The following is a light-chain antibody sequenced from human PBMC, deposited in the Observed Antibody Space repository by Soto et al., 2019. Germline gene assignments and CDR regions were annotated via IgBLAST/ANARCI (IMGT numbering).Light chain of an antibody. CDR1: TGAVSSGYY. CDR3: LVFYSDAWV. Sequence: QTVVPQEPSLTVSPGGTVTLTCASSTGAVSSGYYPNWFQQKPGQAPRALIYNTNNRHSWTPARFSGSLLGAKAALTLSDVQPEDEAEYYCLVFYSDAWVFSGGTQLTV. V-gene: IGLV7-43*01. J-gene: IGLJ3*02. CDR2: NTN.